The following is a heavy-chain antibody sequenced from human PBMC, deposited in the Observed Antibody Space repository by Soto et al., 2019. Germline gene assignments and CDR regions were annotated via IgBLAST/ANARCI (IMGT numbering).Heavy chain of an antibody. CDR2: IIPIFGTE. CDR1: GGTLSSYA. V-gene: IGHV1-69*13. CDR3: ATYYDSSGYYSKLDYYYGMDV. Sequence: SLKVSCKAAGGTLSSYAISWVRQAPGQGLECMGGIIPIFGTESYAQKFQGRVTITADESTSKAYMELSRLRSEDTAVYYCATYYDSSGYYSKLDYYYGMDVWGQGTTVTVSS. J-gene: IGHJ6*02. D-gene: IGHD3-22*01.